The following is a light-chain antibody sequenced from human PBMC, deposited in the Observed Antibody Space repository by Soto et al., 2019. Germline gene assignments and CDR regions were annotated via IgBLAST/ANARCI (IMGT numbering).Light chain of an antibody. CDR2: GAS. CDR3: QQYNSWPPIT. V-gene: IGKV3-20*01. Sequence: EIVMTHSPATLSVSPCERATLSFSASQSISTSYLAWYQQKPGQAPRLLIYGASSRATGIPDRFSGSGSGTDFTLTISRLEPEDFVVYYCQQYNSWPPITFGQGTRLEIK. J-gene: IGKJ5*01. CDR1: QSISTSY.